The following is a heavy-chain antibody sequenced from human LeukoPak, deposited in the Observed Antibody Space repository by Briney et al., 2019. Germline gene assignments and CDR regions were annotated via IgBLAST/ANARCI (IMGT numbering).Heavy chain of an antibody. CDR1: GGSISSYY. D-gene: IGHD3-9*01. CDR2: IYYSGST. CDR3: ARTPYDILTDRPKYNWFDP. Sequence: SETLSLTCTVSGGSISSYYWSWIRQPPGKGLEWIGYIYYSGSTNYNPSLKSRVTISVDTSKNQFSLKLSSVTAADTAVYYCARTPYDILTDRPKYNWFDPWGQGTLVTVSS. V-gene: IGHV4-59*01. J-gene: IGHJ5*02.